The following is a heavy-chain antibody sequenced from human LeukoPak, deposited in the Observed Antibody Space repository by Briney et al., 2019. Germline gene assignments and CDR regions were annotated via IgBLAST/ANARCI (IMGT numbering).Heavy chain of an antibody. CDR1: GYTFTDYG. CDR3: AGATVENYYYYGMDV. J-gene: IGHJ6*02. D-gene: IGHD5-24*01. CDR2: ISPYNGNT. V-gene: IGHV1-18*01. Sequence: ASVKVSCKASGYTFTDYGFSWVRQAPGQGLEWMGWISPYNGNTNFAQKLQGRVSMTTDTSTSTAYMELRSLRADDTAVYYCAGATVENYYYYGMDVWGQGTTVTVSS.